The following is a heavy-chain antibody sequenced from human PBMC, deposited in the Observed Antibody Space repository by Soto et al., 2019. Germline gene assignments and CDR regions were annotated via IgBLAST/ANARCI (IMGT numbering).Heavy chain of an antibody. J-gene: IGHJ4*02. CDR3: ARHGSY. CDR1: GFSITTTSYY. V-gene: IGHV4-39*01. CDR2: VYFSGTT. Sequence: PXETLSLTCTVSGFSITTTSYYWGWIRQPPGKGLEWIGSVYFSGTTYYNPSLKSRVTISVDTSKNHFSLRLSSVTAADTAIYYCARHGSYWGRGTLVTVSS.